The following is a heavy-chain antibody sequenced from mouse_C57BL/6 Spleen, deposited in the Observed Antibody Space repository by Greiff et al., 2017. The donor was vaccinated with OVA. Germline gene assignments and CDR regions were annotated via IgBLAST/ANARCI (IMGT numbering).Heavy chain of an antibody. D-gene: IGHD1-3*01. Sequence: QVQLKESGPGLVKPSQCLSITCTVSGFSLTSYGVHWVRQSPGKGLEWLGVIWSGGSTDYNAAFISRLSIRKDNSKSQVFYKMNNLQADDTAIYYCARNFGDNYVYCDYWGKGTTLTVSS. V-gene: IGHV2-2*01. CDR2: IWSGGST. CDR1: GFSLTSYG. J-gene: IGHJ2*01. CDR3: ARNFGDNYVYCDY.